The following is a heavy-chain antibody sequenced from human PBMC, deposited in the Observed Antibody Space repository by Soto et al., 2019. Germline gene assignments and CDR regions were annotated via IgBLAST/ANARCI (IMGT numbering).Heavy chain of an antibody. CDR1: GGSISSGGYY. CDR3: ESASIAAADFDY. D-gene: IGHD6-13*01. J-gene: IGHJ4*02. CDR2: IYYSGST. Sequence: QVQLQESGPGLVKPSQTLSLTCTVSGGSISSGGYYWSWIRQHPGKGLEWIGYIYYSGSTYYNPSLKSRVTRSVDASKNLSSLKLGSATAADTAGYYCESASIAAADFDYWGQGTLVTVSS. V-gene: IGHV4-31*03.